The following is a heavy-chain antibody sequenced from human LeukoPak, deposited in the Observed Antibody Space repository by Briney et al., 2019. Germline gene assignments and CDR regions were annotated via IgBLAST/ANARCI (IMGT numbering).Heavy chain of an antibody. D-gene: IGHD1-14*01. CDR1: GDSIDSGTYY. Sequence: PSETLSLTCTVSGDSIDSGTYYWSWIRQPPGKGLEWIGEINHSGSTNYNPSLKSRVTISVDTSKNQFSLKLSSVTAADTAVYYCARARIWGQGTLVTVSS. CDR2: INHSGST. CDR3: ARARI. J-gene: IGHJ4*02. V-gene: IGHV4-39*07.